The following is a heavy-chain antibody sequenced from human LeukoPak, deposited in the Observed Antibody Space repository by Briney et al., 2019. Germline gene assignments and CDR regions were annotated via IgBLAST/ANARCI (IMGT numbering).Heavy chain of an antibody. CDR1: GGSFSGYY. CDR3: ARDSVGYWFDP. Sequence: SETLSLTCAVYGGSFSGYYWSWIRQPPGKGLEWIGEINHSGSTNYNPSLKSRVTISVDTSKNQFSLKLSSVTAADTAVYYCARDSVGYWFDPWGQGTLVTVSS. D-gene: IGHD1-26*01. CDR2: INHSGST. V-gene: IGHV4-34*01. J-gene: IGHJ5*02.